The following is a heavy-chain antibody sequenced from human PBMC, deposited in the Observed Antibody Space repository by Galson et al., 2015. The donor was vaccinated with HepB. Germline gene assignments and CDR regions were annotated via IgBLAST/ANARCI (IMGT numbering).Heavy chain of an antibody. Sequence: SVKVSCKASGYAFTSYAMHWVRQAPGQRLEWMGWINAGNGNTKYSQKFQGRVTLTRDTSASTAYMELSSLRSEDTAVYYCARCGGSCYLDAFDIWGQGTMVTVSS. CDR2: INAGNGNT. J-gene: IGHJ3*02. CDR3: ARCGGSCYLDAFDI. CDR1: GYAFTSYA. V-gene: IGHV1-3*01. D-gene: IGHD2-15*01.